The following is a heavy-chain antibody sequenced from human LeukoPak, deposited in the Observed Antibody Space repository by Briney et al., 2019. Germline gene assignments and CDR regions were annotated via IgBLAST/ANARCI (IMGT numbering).Heavy chain of an antibody. V-gene: IGHV3-21*01. D-gene: IGHD6-13*01. CDR2: ISSSSRYI. CDR3: ARGLTSSWSNNWFDP. Sequence: GGSLRLSCAASGFTFSSYSMNWVRQAPGKGLEWVSSISSSSRYIYYIDPVRGRFTISRDNAKNSLYLQMNSLRAEDTAVYYCARGLTSSWSNNWFDPWGQGTLVTVSS. CDR1: GFTFSSYS. J-gene: IGHJ5*02.